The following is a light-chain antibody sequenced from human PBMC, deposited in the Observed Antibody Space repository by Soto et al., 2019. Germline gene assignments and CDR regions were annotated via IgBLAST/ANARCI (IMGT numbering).Light chain of an antibody. V-gene: IGKV1-39*01. CDR1: RNVDNN. Sequence: DIQMTQSPSSLSASVGDRVTITCRASRNVDNNVNWYQQKPGKAPNLLIYGSSTLYGGVPSRFSGSGSGTAFTLTVSSLHPEDFAVYFCQQSYSSPWTFGLGTKVEI. CDR2: GSS. J-gene: IGKJ1*01. CDR3: QQSYSSPWT.